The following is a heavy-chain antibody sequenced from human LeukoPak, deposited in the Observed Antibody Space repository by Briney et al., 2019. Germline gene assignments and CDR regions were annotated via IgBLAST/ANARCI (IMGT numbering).Heavy chain of an antibody. CDR3: ARRDGDLYYYGMDV. CDR2: IYYSGST. CDR1: GGSISSGGYY. Sequence: SQTLSLTCTVSGGSISSGGYYWSWLRQHPGKGLEWIGYIYYSGSTNYNPSLKSRVTISVDTSKNQFSLKLSSVTAADTAVYYCARRDGDLYYYGMDVWGQGTTVTVSS. V-gene: IGHV4-31*03. J-gene: IGHJ6*02. D-gene: IGHD4-17*01.